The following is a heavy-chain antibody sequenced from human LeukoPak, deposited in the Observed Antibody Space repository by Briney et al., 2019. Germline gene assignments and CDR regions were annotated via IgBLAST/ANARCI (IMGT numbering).Heavy chain of an antibody. J-gene: IGHJ5*02. D-gene: IGHD3-22*01. Sequence: SETLSLTCTVSGGSISSYYWSWIRQPPGKGLEWIGYIYYSGSTNYNPSLKSRVTISVDTSKNQFSLKLSSVTAADTAVYYCARGSNYYDSSGYYPWGQGTLVTVSS. CDR1: GGSISSYY. CDR2: IYYSGST. CDR3: ARGSNYYDSSGYYP. V-gene: IGHV4-59*01.